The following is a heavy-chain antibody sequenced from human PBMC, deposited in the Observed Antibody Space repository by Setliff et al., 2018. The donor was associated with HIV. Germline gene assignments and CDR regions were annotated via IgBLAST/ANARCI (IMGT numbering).Heavy chain of an antibody. V-gene: IGHV3-7*04. D-gene: IGHD4-17*01. CDR3: TRGHYGA. J-gene: IGHJ4*02. CDR1: GFTFSTYW. CDR2: INQYGSEK. Sequence: PGGSLRLSCAASGFTFSTYWMSWVRQAPGKGLEWVANINQYGSEKYYVDSVKGRFTISRDNAENSLYLQMNSLRVEDTAVYYCTRGHYGAWGQGTLVTVSS.